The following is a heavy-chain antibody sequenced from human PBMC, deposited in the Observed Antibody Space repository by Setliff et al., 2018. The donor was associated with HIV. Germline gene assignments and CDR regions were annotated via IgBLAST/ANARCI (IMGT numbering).Heavy chain of an antibody. D-gene: IGHD3-10*01. V-gene: IGHV7-4-1*02. J-gene: IGHJ3*02. CDR1: GYTFNNYA. CDR3: ARGGDRMQIWSRFPFDI. Sequence: ASVKVSCKASGYTFNNYALYWVRQAPGQGFEWMGWINTDTGSPTYAQGFTRRFVFSLDPSVRTAYLQITGLKAEDTAVYYCARGGDRMQIWSRFPFDIWGQGTMVTVSS. CDR2: INTDTGSP.